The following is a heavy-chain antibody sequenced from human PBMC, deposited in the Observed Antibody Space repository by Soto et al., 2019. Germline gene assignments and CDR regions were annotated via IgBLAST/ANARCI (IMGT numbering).Heavy chain of an antibody. Sequence: QVQLVESGGGVGQPGRSLRLSCAASGFNFSTYGVHWVRQAPGKGLEWVGVISYDGGEKYYADSVKGRFTISRDNSKDTLYLQMNSLRPEATAVYYCANDVMGSPDYWGQGTLVTVSS. CDR1: GFNFSTYG. J-gene: IGHJ4*02. CDR2: ISYDGGEK. D-gene: IGHD2-8*01. CDR3: ANDVMGSPDY. V-gene: IGHV3-30*18.